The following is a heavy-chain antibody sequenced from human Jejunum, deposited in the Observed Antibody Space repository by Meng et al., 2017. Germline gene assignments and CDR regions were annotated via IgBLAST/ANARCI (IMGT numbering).Heavy chain of an antibody. CDR2: INSDGSGT. J-gene: IGHJ4*02. CDR1: GFTFRSYW. Sequence: EVQLWESGGGLVQPGGSLRCSCAVSGFTFRSYWMHWVRQAPGKGLVWVSRINSDGSGTTYADSVKGRFTISRDNAKNTLYLQMNSLRVEDTAVYYCARDQDGAGPTVDYWGQGTLVTVSS. D-gene: IGHD1-14*01. V-gene: IGHV3-74*01. CDR3: ARDQDGAGPTVDY.